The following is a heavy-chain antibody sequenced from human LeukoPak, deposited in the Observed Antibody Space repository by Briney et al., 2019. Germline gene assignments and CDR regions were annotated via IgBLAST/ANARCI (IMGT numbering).Heavy chain of an antibody. CDR1: GFTFSSYA. Sequence: GGSLRLSCAASGFTFSSYAMSWVRQAPGKGLEWVSAISGSGGSTYYADSVKGRFTISRDNSKNTLFLKMGRLRAEDMAVYYCARDLRGIPAGISAFDAFDILGQGTKVTVPS. CDR3: ARDLRGIPAGISAFDAFDI. V-gene: IGHV3-23*01. D-gene: IGHD2-2*02. J-gene: IGHJ3*02. CDR2: ISGSGGST.